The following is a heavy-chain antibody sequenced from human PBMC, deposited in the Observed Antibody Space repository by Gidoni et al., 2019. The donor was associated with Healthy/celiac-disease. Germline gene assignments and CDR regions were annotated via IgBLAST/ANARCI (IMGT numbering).Heavy chain of an antibody. CDR1: GFTFSSYG. V-gene: IGHV3-30*18. CDR2: ISYDGSNK. CDR3: AKVGYSYGFDY. J-gene: IGHJ4*02. Sequence: QVQLVESGGGVVQPGRSLRLSCAASGFTFSSYGMHWVRQAPGKGLEWVAVISYDGSNKYYADSVKGRFTISRDNSKNTLYLQMNSLRAEDTAVYYCAKVGYSYGFDYWGQGTLVTVSS. D-gene: IGHD5-18*01.